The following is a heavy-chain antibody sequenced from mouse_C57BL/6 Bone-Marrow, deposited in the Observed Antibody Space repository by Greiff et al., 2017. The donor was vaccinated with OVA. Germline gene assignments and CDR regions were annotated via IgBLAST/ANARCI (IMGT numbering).Heavy chain of an antibody. D-gene: IGHD1-1*02. Sequence: VQLQQSGPELVKPGASVKISCKASGYTFTDYYMNWVKQSHGKSLEWIGDINPNNGGTSYNQKFKGKATLTVDKSSSTAYMELRSLTSEDSAVYYCARRGLWSYFDYWGQGTTLTVSS. V-gene: IGHV1-26*01. CDR2: INPNNGGT. J-gene: IGHJ2*01. CDR1: GYTFTDYY. CDR3: ARRGLWSYFDY.